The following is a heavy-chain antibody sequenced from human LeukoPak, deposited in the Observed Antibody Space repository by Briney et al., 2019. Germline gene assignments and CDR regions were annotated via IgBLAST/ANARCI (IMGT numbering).Heavy chain of an antibody. CDR2: INHSGST. J-gene: IGHJ6*02. CDR3: ARGNGDYPYYYYYGMDV. D-gene: IGHD4-17*01. CDR1: GGSFSGYY. Sequence: SETLSLTCAVYGGSFSGYYWSWIRQPPGKGLEWIGEINHSGSTNYNPSLKSRVTISVDTSKNHFSLKLSSVTAADTAVYYCARGNGDYPYYYYYGMDVWGQGTTVTVSS. V-gene: IGHV4-34*01.